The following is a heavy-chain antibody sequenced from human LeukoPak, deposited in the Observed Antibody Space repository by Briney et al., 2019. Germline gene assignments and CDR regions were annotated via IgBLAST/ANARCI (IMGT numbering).Heavy chain of an antibody. D-gene: IGHD5-18*01. J-gene: IGHJ4*02. Sequence: SQTLSLTCTVSGGSISSGGYYWSWIRQHPGEGLEWIGYINYRGSAYYNPSLKSRVTISVDTSKNQFSLKLSSVTAADTAVYYCARGRRVGYSYGLHTYYFDYWGQGTLVTVSS. V-gene: IGHV4-31*03. CDR1: GGSISSGGYY. CDR2: INYRGSA. CDR3: ARGRRVGYSYGLHTYYFDY.